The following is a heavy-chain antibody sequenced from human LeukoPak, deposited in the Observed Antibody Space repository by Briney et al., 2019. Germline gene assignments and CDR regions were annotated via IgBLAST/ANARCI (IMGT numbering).Heavy chain of an antibody. J-gene: IGHJ6*02. CDR1: GFTFSDYW. Sequence: GGSQRLSCAASGFTFSDYWMTWVRQAPGKGLEWVANIKQDGNEKYYVDSARGRFTISRDNAKKSLYLQMNSLRAEDTAVYYCARGSHYYDSGRYYYYGLDVWGQGTTVTVSS. CDR2: IKQDGNEK. D-gene: IGHD3-10*01. CDR3: ARGSHYYDSGRYYYYGLDV. V-gene: IGHV3-7*03.